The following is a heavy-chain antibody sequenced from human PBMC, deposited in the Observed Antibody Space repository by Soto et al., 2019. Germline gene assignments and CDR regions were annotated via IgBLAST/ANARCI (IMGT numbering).Heavy chain of an antibody. CDR2: IYYSGST. CDR3: ATTTVTRFDY. D-gene: IGHD4-17*01. Sequence: LSLTCSVSGGSISSVDYYWSWIRQPPGKDLEWIGYIYYSGSTSYNPSLKSRVTISVDTSKNHFSLKLSSVTAADTAVYYCATTTVTRFDYWGQGILVTVSS. V-gene: IGHV4-30-4*01. CDR1: GGSISSVDYY. J-gene: IGHJ4*02.